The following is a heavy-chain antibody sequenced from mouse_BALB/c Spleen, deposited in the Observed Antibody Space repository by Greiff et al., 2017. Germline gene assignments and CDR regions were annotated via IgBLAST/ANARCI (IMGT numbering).Heavy chain of an antibody. CDR3: ARYRHYYGSSYWYFDV. CDR2: IYPYNGGT. D-gene: IGHD1-1*01. J-gene: IGHJ1*01. CDR1: GYTFTDYN. V-gene: IGHV1S29*02. Sequence: EVQLQQSGPELVKPGASVKISCKASGYTFTDYNMHWVKQSHGKSLEWIGYIYPYNGGTGYNQKFKSKATLTVDNSSSTAYMELRSLTSEDSAVYYCARYRHYYGSSYWYFDVWGAGTTVTVSS.